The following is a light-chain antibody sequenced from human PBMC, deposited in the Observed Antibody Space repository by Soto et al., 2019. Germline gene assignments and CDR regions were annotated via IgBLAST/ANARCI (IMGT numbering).Light chain of an antibody. V-gene: IGLV2-14*01. CDR3: SSDTRCSTRV. CDR2: DVS. CDR1: RSDDSGYKY. Sequence: QSVLTQPAPVSRSPRRSITISCPGTRSDDSGYKYVSWYPQHPGEAPKLMIYDVSNRPSGVSNRFSGSKSGNTASLTISGLQAEDEADYCCSSDTRCSTRVFGTGTEVTGL. J-gene: IGLJ1*01.